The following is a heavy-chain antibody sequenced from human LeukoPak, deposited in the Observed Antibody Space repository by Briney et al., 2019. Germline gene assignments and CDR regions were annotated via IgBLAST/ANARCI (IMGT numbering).Heavy chain of an antibody. CDR3: ARRTTSGVDAFDI. Sequence: SETLSLTXAVSGYSISSGYYWGWIRPPPGKGLEWIGSIYHSGSTYYNPSLKSRVTISVDTSKNQFSLKLSSVTAADTAVYYCARRTTSGVDAFDIWGQGTMVTVSS. D-gene: IGHD1-1*01. V-gene: IGHV4-38-2*01. J-gene: IGHJ3*02. CDR2: IYHSGST. CDR1: GYSISSGYY.